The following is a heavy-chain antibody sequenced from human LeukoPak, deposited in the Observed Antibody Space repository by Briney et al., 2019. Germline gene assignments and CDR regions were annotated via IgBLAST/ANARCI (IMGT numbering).Heavy chain of an antibody. D-gene: IGHD3-22*01. V-gene: IGHV3-21*01. Sequence: PGGSLRLSCAASGFTVSSNYMSWVRQAPGKGLEWVSSISSSSSYIYYADSVKGRYTISRDNAKNSLYLQMNSLRAEDTAVYYCARDYYDSSGAPTHGAFDIWGQGTMVTVSS. CDR3: ARDYYDSSGAPTHGAFDI. J-gene: IGHJ3*02. CDR1: GFTVSSNY. CDR2: ISSSSSYI.